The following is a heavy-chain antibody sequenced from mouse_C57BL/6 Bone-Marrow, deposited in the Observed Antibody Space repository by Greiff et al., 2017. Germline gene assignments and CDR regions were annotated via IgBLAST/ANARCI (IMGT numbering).Heavy chain of an antibody. D-gene: IGHD1-1*01. CDR1: GYAFSSAW. V-gene: IGHV1-82*01. J-gene: IGHJ1*03. Sequence: QVQLQQSGPELVKPGASVKISCKASGYAFSSAWMNWVKQRPGKGLEWIGRIYPGDGDTNYNGKFKGKATLTADKSSSTAYLKLSSLTSEDSAVYFCSRRTVVGRYFDVWCTGPTVTVSS. CDR3: SRRTVVGRYFDV. CDR2: IYPGDGDT.